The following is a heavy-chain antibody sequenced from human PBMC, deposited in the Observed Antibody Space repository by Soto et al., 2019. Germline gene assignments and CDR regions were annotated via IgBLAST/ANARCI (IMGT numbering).Heavy chain of an antibody. J-gene: IGHJ4*02. CDR2: VFWNDDK. Sequence: QITLKEYGPTLVTPTQTLTLTCTFSGFSFVVSGVGVGWIRQPPGRALEWLGLVFWNDDKRYSPSLESRLTLTKDTSNNQVVLTVTNLDPGDTGTYYCERAYTYDFDHWGQGTLVTVSS. V-gene: IGHV2-5*04. CDR3: ERAYTYDFDH. CDR1: GFSFVVSGVG. D-gene: IGHD2-21*01.